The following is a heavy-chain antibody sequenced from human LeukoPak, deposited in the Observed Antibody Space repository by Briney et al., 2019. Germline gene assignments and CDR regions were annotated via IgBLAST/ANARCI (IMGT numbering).Heavy chain of an antibody. CDR2: INTRGST. D-gene: IGHD1-1*01. CDR1: GASIGSFY. J-gene: IGHJ4*02. V-gene: IGHV4-4*07. Sequence: SETLSLTCTVSGASIGSFYWSWIRQPAGKGLEWIGRINTRGSTNYNPSLKSRVTMSVDTSKIQFSLKVSSVTAADTAVYHCARGYYWYVIDYWGRGTLVTVSS. CDR3: ARGYYWYVIDY.